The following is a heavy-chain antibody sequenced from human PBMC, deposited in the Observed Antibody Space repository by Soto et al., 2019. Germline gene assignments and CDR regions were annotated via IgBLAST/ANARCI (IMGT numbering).Heavy chain of an antibody. CDR1: GYTFSGYW. V-gene: IGHV5-51*01. D-gene: IGHD3-10*01. J-gene: IGHJ6*02. CDR3: ARNRLRQYYYGMDV. CDR2: IYPGDSDT. Sequence: PGETLKISCKGSGYTFSGYWIGWVRQMSGKGLEWMGIIYPGDSDTRYSPSFRGQVTISADKSISHVYLQWSSLKASDTAMYYCARNRLRQYYYGMDVWGQGTTVTVSS.